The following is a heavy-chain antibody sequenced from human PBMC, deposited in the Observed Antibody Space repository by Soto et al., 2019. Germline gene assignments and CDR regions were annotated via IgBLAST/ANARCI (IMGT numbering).Heavy chain of an antibody. J-gene: IGHJ5*02. D-gene: IGHD6-19*01. Sequence: PSETLSLTCSLSGGAIGGYYWSRIRQPPGKALEWIGYVSYSGSTDYHPSLKSRVSISIDTSKNQFSLKMISVTAADTDVYYCARHGSDSGWFFFDPWGQGALVTVSS. CDR1: GGAIGGYY. CDR2: VSYSGST. CDR3: ARHGSDSGWFFFDP. V-gene: IGHV4-59*08.